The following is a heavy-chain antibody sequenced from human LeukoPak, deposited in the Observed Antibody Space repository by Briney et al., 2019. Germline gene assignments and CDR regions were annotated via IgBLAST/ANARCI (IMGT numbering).Heavy chain of an antibody. CDR1: GFTLSTYA. CDR3: AELGITMIGGV. V-gene: IGHV3-30*04. J-gene: IGHJ6*04. Sequence: GGSLRLSCAASGFTLSTYAIHWVRQAPGKGLEWVAVISYDGSNEYYADSVKGRFTISRDNAKNSLYLQMNSLRAEDTAVYYCAELGITMIGGVWGKGTTVTISS. D-gene: IGHD3-10*02. CDR2: ISYDGSNE.